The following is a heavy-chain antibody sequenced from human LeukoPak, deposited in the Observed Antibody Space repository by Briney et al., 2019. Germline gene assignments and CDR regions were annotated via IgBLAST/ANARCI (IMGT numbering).Heavy chain of an antibody. V-gene: IGHV1-46*01. CDR1: GYTFTSYY. CDR3: ARGYCSGGSCYFDY. Sequence: GASVKVSCKASGYTFTSYYMHWVRQAPGQGLEWMGIINPSGGSTSYAQKFQGRVTMTTDTSTSTAYMELRSLRSDDTAVYYCARGYCSGGSCYFDYWGQGTLVTVSS. D-gene: IGHD2-15*01. J-gene: IGHJ4*02. CDR2: INPSGGST.